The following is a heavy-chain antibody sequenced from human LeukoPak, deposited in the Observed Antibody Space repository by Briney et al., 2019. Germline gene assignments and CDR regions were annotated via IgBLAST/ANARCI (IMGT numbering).Heavy chain of an antibody. D-gene: IGHD3-10*01. J-gene: IGHJ4*02. CDR3: TRDSPGWFAY. CDR2: ISNSGSAI. CDR1: GSTFSSYE. V-gene: IGHV3-48*03. Sequence: GGSLRLSCAASGSTFSSYEMNWVRQAPGKGLEWVSYISNSGSAIYYADSVKGRFAISRDNAKSSLYLQMNSLRAEDTAVYYCTRDSPGWFAYWGQGTLVTVSS.